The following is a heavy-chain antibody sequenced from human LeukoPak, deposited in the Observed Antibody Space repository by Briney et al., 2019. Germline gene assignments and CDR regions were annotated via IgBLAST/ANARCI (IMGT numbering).Heavy chain of an antibody. CDR1: GFTFSSYS. Sequence: GGSLRLSCAASGFTFSSYSMNWVRQAPGKGLEWVSSISSSSSYIYYADSVKGRFTISRDNAKNSLYPQMNSPRAEDTAVYYCARDRGLLWFGELRAFDAFDIWGQGTMVTVSS. CDR2: ISSSSSYI. V-gene: IGHV3-21*01. J-gene: IGHJ3*02. CDR3: ARDRGLLWFGELRAFDAFDI. D-gene: IGHD3-10*01.